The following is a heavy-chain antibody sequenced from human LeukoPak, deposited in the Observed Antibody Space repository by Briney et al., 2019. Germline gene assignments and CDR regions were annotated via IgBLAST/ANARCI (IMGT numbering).Heavy chain of an antibody. V-gene: IGHV1-18*01. J-gene: IGHJ4*02. Sequence: AASLRVSCKASGYTFTSYCISWIRQAPGQGLEWIGWISDCNSNTNYAQKLQGRFTMTTDTSTSTAYMELKSLRADDTAVYYCASGDYGDAYYFDYWGQGTLVTVSS. CDR2: ISDCNSNT. CDR3: ASGDYGDAYYFDY. D-gene: IGHD4-17*01. CDR1: GYTFTSYC.